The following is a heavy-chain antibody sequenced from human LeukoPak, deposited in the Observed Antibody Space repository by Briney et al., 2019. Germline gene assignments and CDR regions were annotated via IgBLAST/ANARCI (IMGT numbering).Heavy chain of an antibody. CDR3: ARVPSASGTAPFDI. CDR1: GGSISNYY. Sequence: KPSETLSLTCTVSGGSISNYYWSWIRQPPGKGLEWIGNFYYSGSTNYNPSLKSRVTTSVDTSNNQFFLKLTSVIAADTAVYYCARVPSASGTAPFDIWGQGTMVIVSS. D-gene: IGHD1-1*01. J-gene: IGHJ3*02. CDR2: FYYSGST. V-gene: IGHV4-59*01.